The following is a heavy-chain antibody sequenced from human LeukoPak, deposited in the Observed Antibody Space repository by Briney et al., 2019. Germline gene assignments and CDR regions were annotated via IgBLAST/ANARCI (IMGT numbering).Heavy chain of an antibody. D-gene: IGHD4-23*01. CDR2: IKSKTDGGTT. Sequence: GGSLRLSCAASGFTFSNAWMSWVRQAPGKGLEWVGRIKSKTDGGTTDYAAPVKGRFTISRDDSKNTLYLQMNSLKTEDTAVYYCTTGFTVVRNYFDYWGQGTLVTVSS. CDR3: TTGFTVVRNYFDY. J-gene: IGHJ4*02. CDR1: GFTFSNAW. V-gene: IGHV3-15*01.